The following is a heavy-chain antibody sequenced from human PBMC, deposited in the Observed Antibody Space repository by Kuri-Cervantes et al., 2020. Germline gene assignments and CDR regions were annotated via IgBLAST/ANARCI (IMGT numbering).Heavy chain of an antibody. CDR2: IYIGGST. V-gene: IGHV3-53*01. CDR1: GFSFSNYN. J-gene: IGHJ5*02. D-gene: IGHD2-15*01. CDR3: ARAGVPERGIVEPRGS. Sequence: GESLKISCAASGFSFSNYNMHWVRQAPGKGLEWVSVIYIGGSTYYADSVKGRFTISRDNSQNTLYLQMNSLRAEDTAVYYCARAGVPERGIVEPRGSWGQGTLVTVSS.